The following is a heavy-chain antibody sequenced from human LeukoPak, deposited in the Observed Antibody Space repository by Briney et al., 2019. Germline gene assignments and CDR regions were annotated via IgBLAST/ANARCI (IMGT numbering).Heavy chain of an antibody. CDR3: ASGAMVRGGHFDY. Sequence: SETLSLTCTVSSGSISSYYWSWIRQPPGKGLEWIGYIYYSGSTYYNPSLKSRVTISVDTSKNQFSLKLSSVTAADTAVYYCASGAMVRGGHFDYWGQGTLVTVSS. V-gene: IGHV4-59*08. D-gene: IGHD3-10*01. J-gene: IGHJ4*02. CDR2: IYYSGST. CDR1: SGSISSYY.